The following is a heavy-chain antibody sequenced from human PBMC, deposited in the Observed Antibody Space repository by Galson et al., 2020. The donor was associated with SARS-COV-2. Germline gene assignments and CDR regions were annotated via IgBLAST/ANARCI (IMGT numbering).Heavy chain of an antibody. CDR1: GFTFSSYW. D-gene: IGHD1-1*01. J-gene: IGHJ6*02. Sequence: GESLKISCAASGFTFSSYWMNWVRQAPGKGLEWVANIKQEGSEKYYVDSVKGRFTISRDNAKNSLYLQMNSLRAEDTAVYYCARESRYGRAYYGMDVWGQGTTVTVSS. V-gene: IGHV3-7*01. CDR2: IKQEGSEK. CDR3: ARESRYGRAYYGMDV.